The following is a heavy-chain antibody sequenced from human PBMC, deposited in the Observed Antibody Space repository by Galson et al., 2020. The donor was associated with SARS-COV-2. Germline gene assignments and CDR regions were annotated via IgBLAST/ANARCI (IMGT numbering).Heavy chain of an antibody. CDR1: GFSFDDYA. CDR2: ISGKSDRK. V-gene: IGHV3-43*02. J-gene: IGHJ4*02. Sequence: TGGSLRLSCAASGFSFDDYAMHWVRQAPGKGLEWLSIISGKSDRKYYADSVRGRFTIFRDNSKNSLYLQMNSLKTEDTALYYCTRDGNVPFDYWGQGTLVTVSS. CDR3: TRDGNVPFDY.